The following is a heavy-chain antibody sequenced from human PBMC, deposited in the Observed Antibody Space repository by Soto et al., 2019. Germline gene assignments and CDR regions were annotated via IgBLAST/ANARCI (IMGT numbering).Heavy chain of an antibody. CDR1: EFTFSGRS. V-gene: IGHV3-74*01. Sequence: EVQLVESGGGLVQPGGSLRLSCAASEFTFSGRSVHWVRQAPGKGLVWVSGIDKVVTDSTYSDSVKAQFTSSRDNATNTVYLKMNSLRVEATAVYYCARVWFGPDVRGQGTTVTVSS. CDR3: ARVWFGPDV. CDR2: IDKVVTDS. J-gene: IGHJ6*02. D-gene: IGHD3-10*01.